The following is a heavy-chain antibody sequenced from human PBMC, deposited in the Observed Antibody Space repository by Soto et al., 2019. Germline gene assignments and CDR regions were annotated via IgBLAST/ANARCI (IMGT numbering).Heavy chain of an antibody. J-gene: IGHJ6*02. CDR2: ISGSGAST. D-gene: IGHD2-8*02. CDR3: ARGGTDVWGTGSRYYGLDV. Sequence: GGSLRLSCVASEFTFSLYVIGWVRQAPGKGPEWVSFISGSGASTFYADSVNGRFAISRDNARHTVYLHMNNLRPEDTAIYFCARGGTDVWGTGSRYYGLDVCGPVTTVPVSS. CDR1: EFTFSLYV. V-gene: IGHV3-23*01.